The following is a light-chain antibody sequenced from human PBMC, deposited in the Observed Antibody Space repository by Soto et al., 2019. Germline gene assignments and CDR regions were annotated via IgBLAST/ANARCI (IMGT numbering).Light chain of an antibody. CDR2: EVS. Sequence: QSALTRPPFASGSPGQSVTISCTGTDSDVGSYNLVSWYQQHPGKAPKVIIYEVSERPSGVSDRFSGSKSGNTASLMISGLQAEDEADYYCCSYAGSTTQTYVFGSGTKVT. J-gene: IGLJ1*01. CDR3: CSYAGSTTQTYV. CDR1: DSDVGSYNL. V-gene: IGLV2-23*02.